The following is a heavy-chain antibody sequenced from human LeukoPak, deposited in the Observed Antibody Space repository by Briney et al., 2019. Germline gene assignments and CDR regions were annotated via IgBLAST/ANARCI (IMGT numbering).Heavy chain of an antibody. J-gene: IGHJ5*02. CDR1: GLTFSSYA. Sequence: GGSLRLSCAFSGLTFSSYAMTWVRQVPGKGLVWVSRINGDGSGTNYADSVKGRFTISRDNAKNTLYLQMNSLRDEDTAVYYCARGYSTSWVNWFDPWGQGTLVTVSS. CDR3: ARGYSTSWVNWFDP. CDR2: INGDGSGT. D-gene: IGHD6-13*01. V-gene: IGHV3-74*01.